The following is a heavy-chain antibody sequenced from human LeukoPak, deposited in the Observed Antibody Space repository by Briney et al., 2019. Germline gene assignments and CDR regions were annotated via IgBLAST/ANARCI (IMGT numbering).Heavy chain of an antibody. Sequence: ASVKVSCKASGYTFTTYYMHWVRQAPGQGLEWMGIINPSGGSTTYAQKFQGRVTMTRDMSTSTVYMELSSLRSEDTAMYYCARAGLLNWEKGVFYWGQGTLVTVSS. CDR3: ARAGLLNWEKGVFY. D-gene: IGHD1-26*01. V-gene: IGHV1-46*01. CDR2: INPSGGST. J-gene: IGHJ4*02. CDR1: GYTFTTYY.